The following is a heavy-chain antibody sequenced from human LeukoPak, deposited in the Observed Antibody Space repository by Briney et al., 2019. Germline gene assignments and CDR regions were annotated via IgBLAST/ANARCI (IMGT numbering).Heavy chain of an antibody. D-gene: IGHD3-9*01. J-gene: IGHJ6*04. CDR1: GYTFTSYA. CDR3: ARDRDDILTGYSYGMDV. CDR2: INAGNGNT. Sequence: GASVQVSCKASGYTFTSYAMHWVRQAPGQRLEWMGWINAGNGNTKYSQKFQGRVTTTRDTSASTAYMELSSLRSEDTAVYYCARDRDDILTGYSYGMDVWGKGTTVTVSS. V-gene: IGHV1-3*01.